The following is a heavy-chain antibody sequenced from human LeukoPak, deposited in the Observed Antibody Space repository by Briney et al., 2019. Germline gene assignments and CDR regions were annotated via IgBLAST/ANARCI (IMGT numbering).Heavy chain of an antibody. CDR2: IWYDGSNK. V-gene: IGHV3-33*01. CDR1: GFTFSSYG. CDR3: VREGRGRSGTNAYDI. D-gene: IGHD6-19*01. Sequence: GGSLRLSCAASGFTFSSYGMHWVRQAPGKGLEWVAVIWYDGSNKYYAGSVKGRFTISRENAKDSLYLQMNSLSAGDTAVYYCVREGRGRSGTNAYDIWGQGTVVTVST. J-gene: IGHJ3*02.